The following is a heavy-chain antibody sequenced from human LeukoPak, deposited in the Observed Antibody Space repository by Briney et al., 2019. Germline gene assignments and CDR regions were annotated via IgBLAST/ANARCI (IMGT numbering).Heavy chain of an antibody. CDR3: AREGGPYRPLDY. J-gene: IGHJ4*02. CDR2: VNLQGST. CDR1: GFTFSRYN. V-gene: IGHV4-34*01. D-gene: IGHD3-16*01. Sequence: GSLRLSCTVSGFTFSRYNMNWVRQPPGKGLEWIGEVNLQGSTNYNPSLMGRVAISVDTSENHVSLQLTSVTAADTAVYYCAREGGPYRPLDYSGQGTLVTVS.